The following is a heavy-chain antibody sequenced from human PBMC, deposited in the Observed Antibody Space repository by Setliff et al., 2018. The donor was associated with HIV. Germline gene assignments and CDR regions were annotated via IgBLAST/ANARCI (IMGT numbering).Heavy chain of an antibody. J-gene: IGHJ3*01. D-gene: IGHD2-15*01. Sequence: QSGGSLRPSCEAFGFTFCSYKMNWVRQAPGKGLEWVSYIGRSGRNIHYADSVRGRFTISRENANNSLYLQMNSLRAEDTAVYCYARVVAPRHDAFDFWGQGTRVAIAS. V-gene: IGHV3-48*03. CDR1: GFTFCSYK. CDR2: IGRSGRNI. CDR3: ARVVAPRHDAFDF.